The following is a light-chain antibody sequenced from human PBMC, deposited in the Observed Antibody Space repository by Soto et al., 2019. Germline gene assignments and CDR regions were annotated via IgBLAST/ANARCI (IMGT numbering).Light chain of an antibody. J-gene: IGKJ1*01. CDR2: GAS. V-gene: IGKV3-20*01. CDR3: QQYGSSPPT. CDR1: RSVRSF. Sequence: EILLTQSPGTLSLSPGERATLSCRASRSVRSFLAWYQHKPGQAPRLLMSGASSRATGIPDRFSGSGSGTDFTLTINRLESEDFAVYYCQQYGSSPPTFGQGTKVEIK.